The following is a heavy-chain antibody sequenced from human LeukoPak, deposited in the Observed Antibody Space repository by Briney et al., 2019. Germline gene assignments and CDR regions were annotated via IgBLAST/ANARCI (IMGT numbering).Heavy chain of an antibody. Sequence: ASVKVSCKVSGYTLTELSMHWVRQAPGKGLEWMGGFDPEDGETIYAQKFQGRVTMTEDTSTDTAYMELSSLRSEDTAVYYCATDSVLLWFGEPRGIFDYWGQGTLVTVSS. J-gene: IGHJ4*02. CDR1: GYTLTELS. V-gene: IGHV1-24*01. CDR2: FDPEDGET. D-gene: IGHD3-10*01. CDR3: ATDSVLLWFGEPRGIFDY.